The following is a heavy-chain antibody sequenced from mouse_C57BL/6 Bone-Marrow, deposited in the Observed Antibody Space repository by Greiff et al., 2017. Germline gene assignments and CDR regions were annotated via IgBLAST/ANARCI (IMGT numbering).Heavy chain of an antibody. D-gene: IGHD2-1*01. J-gene: IGHJ1*03. CDR3: ARKFHSHMVTTAAYWYFDV. Sequence: QVQLQQSGAELVRPGTSVKVSCKASGYAFTNYLIEWVKQRPGQGLEWIGVINPGSGGTNYNEKFKGKATLTADKSSSTAYMPLSSLTSQDSAVYFCARKFHSHMVTTAAYWYFDVWGTGTTVTVSS. CDR2: INPGSGGT. CDR1: GYAFTNYL. V-gene: IGHV1-54*01.